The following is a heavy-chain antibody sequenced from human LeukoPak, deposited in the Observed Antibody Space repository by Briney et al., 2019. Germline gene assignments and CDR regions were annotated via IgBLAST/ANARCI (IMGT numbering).Heavy chain of an antibody. D-gene: IGHD4-17*01. CDR1: GYTFTSYH. CDR2: MNPYSGDR. J-gene: IGHJ4*02. CDR3: ARTTSLTASGYDY. V-gene: IGHV1-8*03. Sequence: ASVKVSCKPSGYTFTSYHINWVRQATGQGLEWMGWMNPYSGDRGYAQKFQGRVSITSDTSIGTAYMELSSLRSDDTAVYFCARTTSLTASGYDYWGQGTLVTVSS.